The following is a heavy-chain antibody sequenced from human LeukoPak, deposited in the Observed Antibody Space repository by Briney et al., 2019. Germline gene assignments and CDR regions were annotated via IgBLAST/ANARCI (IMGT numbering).Heavy chain of an antibody. CDR3: ARSTAPRHYYYYYYMDV. V-gene: IGHV1-2*02. D-gene: IGHD2-21*02. CDR2: INPNSGGT. J-gene: IGHJ6*03. CDR1: GYTFTGYY. Sequence: ASVKVSCKASGYTFTGYYMHWVRQAPGQGLEWMGWINPNSGGTNYAQKFQGRVTMTRDTSISTAYMELSRLRSDDTAVYYCARSTAPRHYYYYYYMDVWGKGTTVTASS.